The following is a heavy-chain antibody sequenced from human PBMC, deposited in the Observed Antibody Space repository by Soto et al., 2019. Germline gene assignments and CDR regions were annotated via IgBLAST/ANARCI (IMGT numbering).Heavy chain of an antibody. V-gene: IGHV4-39*01. CDR2: SNYGGPT. CDR3: ARHGAYSTSVYYYYGMDV. Sequence: PSETLSLTCTVSGGAINSTVYYWGWIHQPPGKGLEWIGSSNYGGPTYYSPSLQSRVTMSLDTAKNHFSLNLRSVTAADTAVYYCARHGAYSTSVYYYYGMDVWGQGTTVTVSS. J-gene: IGHJ6*02. CDR1: GGAINSTVYY. D-gene: IGHD6-13*01.